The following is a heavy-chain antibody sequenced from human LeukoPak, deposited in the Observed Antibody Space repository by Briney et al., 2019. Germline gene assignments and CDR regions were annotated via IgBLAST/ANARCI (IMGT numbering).Heavy chain of an antibody. CDR3: ARVRYSDVLTGYYGDGYFDY. J-gene: IGHJ4*02. CDR1: GGSISSYY. Sequence: KTSETLSLTCTVSGGSISSYYWSWIRHPPAQALESIVYIYYTRSTHYNPSLKSRVTISVDTSKNQFSLKLSSVTAADTAVYYCARVRYSDVLTGYYGDGYFDYWGQGTLVTVSS. V-gene: IGHV4-59*01. CDR2: IYYTRST. D-gene: IGHD3-9*01.